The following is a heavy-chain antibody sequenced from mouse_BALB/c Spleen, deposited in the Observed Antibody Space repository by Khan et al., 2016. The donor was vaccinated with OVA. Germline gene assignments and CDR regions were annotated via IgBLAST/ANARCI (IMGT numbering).Heavy chain of an antibody. CDR3: DRNYDYDEGLAY. CDR1: GFSLTTYG. J-gene: IGHJ3*01. V-gene: IGHV2-2*02. Sequence: QVQLKESGPGLVQPSQSLSITCTASGFSLTTYGVHWVRQSPGKGLEWLGVIWSGGSTDYNAAFISRLSISKDNSKSQVFFKMNSLQANDTAIYYCDRNYDYDEGLAYWGQGTLVTVSA. D-gene: IGHD2-4*01. CDR2: IWSGGST.